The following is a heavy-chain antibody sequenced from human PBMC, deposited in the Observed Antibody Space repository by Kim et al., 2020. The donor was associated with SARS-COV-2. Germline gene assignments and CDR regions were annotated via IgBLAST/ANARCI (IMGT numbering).Heavy chain of an antibody. J-gene: IGHJ5*02. Sequence: GGSLRLSCAASGFTFSSYSMNWVRQAPGKGLEWVSSISSSSSYIYYADSVKGRFTISRDNAKNSLYLQMNSLRAEDTAVYYCARDLMTDYYDSSGYSNWFDPWGQGTLVTVSS. CDR2: ISSSSSYI. D-gene: IGHD3-22*01. V-gene: IGHV3-21*01. CDR3: ARDLMTDYYDSSGYSNWFDP. CDR1: GFTFSSYS.